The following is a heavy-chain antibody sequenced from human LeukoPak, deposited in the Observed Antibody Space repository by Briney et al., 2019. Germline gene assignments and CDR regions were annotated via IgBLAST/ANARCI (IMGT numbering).Heavy chain of an antibody. Sequence: KSGGSLRLSCAASGFTFSEYYMSWIRQAPGKGLEWVSYISSRTSSHTKYADSVKGRFTISRDNAKNSLYLQMNSLRAEDTAVYYCARVKGDYCVDYWGQGTVVTVSS. J-gene: IGHJ4*02. CDR3: ARVKGDYCVDY. V-gene: IGHV3-11*06. CDR1: GFTFSEYY. CDR2: ISSRTSSHT. D-gene: IGHD4-17*01.